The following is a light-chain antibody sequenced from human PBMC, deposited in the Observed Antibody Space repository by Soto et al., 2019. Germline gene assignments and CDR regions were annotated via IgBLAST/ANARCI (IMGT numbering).Light chain of an antibody. CDR2: DAF. V-gene: IGKV3D-20*02. J-gene: IGKJ5*01. CDR3: QQRSNWPPGIT. Sequence: AQSPDTLSVSPGERATLSCRASQTISSSYLAWYQQKPGQAPRLLIYDAFNRATGIPARFSGSGSGTDFTLTISRLEPEDFAVYYCQQRSNWPPGITFGQGTRLEIK. CDR1: QTISSSY.